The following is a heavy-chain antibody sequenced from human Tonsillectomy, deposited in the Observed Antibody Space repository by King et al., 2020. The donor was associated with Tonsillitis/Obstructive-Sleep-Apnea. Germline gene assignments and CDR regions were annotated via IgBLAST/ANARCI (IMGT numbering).Heavy chain of an antibody. CDR2: ISPSGGST. V-gene: IGHV3-23*04. Sequence: VQLVESGGGLVQPGGSLRLSCAASGFTFSSYAMSWVRQAPGKGLEWVSGISPSGGSTYYAHSVKGRFTISRDNSKTTLYLQMNSLRAEDTAFYYCANEVVHSGYSYGPPDYWGQGTLVTVPS. D-gene: IGHD5-18*01. CDR1: GFTFSSYA. CDR3: ANEVVHSGYSYGPPDY. J-gene: IGHJ4*02.